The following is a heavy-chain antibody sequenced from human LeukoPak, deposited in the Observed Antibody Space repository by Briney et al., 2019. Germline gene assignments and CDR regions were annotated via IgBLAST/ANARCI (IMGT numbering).Heavy chain of an antibody. CDR2: TYYRSKWYN. CDR1: GDSVSSNSAA. J-gene: IGHJ4*02. D-gene: IGHD3-10*01. CDR3: AREGLLWFGEFPYYFDY. V-gene: IGHV6-1*01. Sequence: SQTLSLTCAISGDSVSSNSAAWNWIRQSPSRGLEWLGRTYYRSKWYNDYAVSVESRITINPDTSKNQFSLQLNSVTPEDTAVYYCAREGLLWFGEFPYYFDYWGQGTLVTVSS.